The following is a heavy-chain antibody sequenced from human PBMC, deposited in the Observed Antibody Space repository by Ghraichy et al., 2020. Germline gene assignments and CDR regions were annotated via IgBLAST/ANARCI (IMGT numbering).Heavy chain of an antibody. D-gene: IGHD3-22*01. J-gene: IGHJ6*02. CDR3: AKRGDYYDSSDHWHYYGRDV. Sequence: ESLNISCTVSGGSINSKNYYWGWIRQPPGKGLEWMGSIHYSGNTYYNPSLESRVIISIDTSKNQFSLKLKSVTAADTAAYYCAKRGDYYDSSDHWHYYGRDVWGQGPTGTVSS. CDR2: IHYSGNT. CDR1: GGSINSKNYY. V-gene: IGHV4-39*01.